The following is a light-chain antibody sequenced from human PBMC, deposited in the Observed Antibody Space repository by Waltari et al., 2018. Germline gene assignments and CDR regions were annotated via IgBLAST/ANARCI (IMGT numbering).Light chain of an antibody. J-gene: IGKJ2*01. V-gene: IGKV1-39*01. CDR1: QSISNY. CDR3: QQSYSTPYT. Sequence: DIQMTQSPSSLSASVVDRVPITCRASQSISNYLNWYQQKPGKAPKLLIYAASSLQSGVPSRFSGSGAGTDFTLTISSLQPEDFATYYCQQSYSTPYTFGQGTKLEIK. CDR2: AAS.